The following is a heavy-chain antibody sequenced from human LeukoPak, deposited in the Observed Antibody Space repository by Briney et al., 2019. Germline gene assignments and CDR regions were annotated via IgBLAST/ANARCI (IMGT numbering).Heavy chain of an antibody. CDR3: ARAAGRSLHIAVAGTWWFDP. J-gene: IGHJ5*02. D-gene: IGHD6-19*01. CDR2: INPNSGGT. Sequence: AASVKVSCKASGYTFTGYYMHWVRQAPGQGLEWMGWINPNSGGTNYAQKFQGRVTMTRDTSISTAYMELSRLRSDDTAVYYCARAAGRSLHIAVAGTWWFDPWGQGSLVTVCS. V-gene: IGHV1-2*02. CDR1: GYTFTGYY.